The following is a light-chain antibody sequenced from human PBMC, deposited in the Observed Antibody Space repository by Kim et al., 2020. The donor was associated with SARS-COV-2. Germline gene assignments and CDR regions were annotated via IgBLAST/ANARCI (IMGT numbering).Light chain of an antibody. J-gene: IGKJ2*01. V-gene: IGKV4-1*01. Sequence: DLVVTQAPDSLAGSLGERATINCKSSQSVLYSPNNKNYLAWYQQKPGQPPKLLIYWASTRESGVPDRFSGSGSGTDFTLTISSLQAEDVAVYYCQQYYSTPYTFGQGTKLEI. CDR3: QQYYSTPYT. CDR2: WAS. CDR1: QSVLYSPNNKNY.